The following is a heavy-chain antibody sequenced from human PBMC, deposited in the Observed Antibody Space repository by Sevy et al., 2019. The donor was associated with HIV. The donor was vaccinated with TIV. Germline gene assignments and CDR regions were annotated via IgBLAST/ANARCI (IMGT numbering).Heavy chain of an antibody. J-gene: IGHJ3*02. CDR1: GFTFSSYS. V-gene: IGHV3-21*01. CDR2: XSSSSSYI. D-gene: IGHD2-2*01. Sequence: GGSLRLSCAASGFTFSSYSMNWXXXAPGKGLEWXSSXSSSSSYIYYADSVKGRFTISRDNAKNSLYLQMNSLRAEDTAVYYCARDRGYCSSTSCSDGFDIWGQGTMVTVSS. CDR3: ARDRGYCSSTSCSDGFDI.